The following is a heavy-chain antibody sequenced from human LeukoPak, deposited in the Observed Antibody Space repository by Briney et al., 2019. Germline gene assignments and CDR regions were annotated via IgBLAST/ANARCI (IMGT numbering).Heavy chain of an antibody. D-gene: IGHD3-3*01. Sequence: GGSLRLSCAASGFTFSSYAMSWVRQAPGKGLEWVSAISGSGGSTYYADSVKGRFTISRDNSKNTLYLQMNSLRAEDTAVYYCATTGTGLRFLEWFPTYMDVWGKGTTVTVSS. CDR1: GFTFSSYA. CDR2: ISGSGGST. V-gene: IGHV3-23*01. CDR3: ATTGTGLRFLEWFPTYMDV. J-gene: IGHJ6*03.